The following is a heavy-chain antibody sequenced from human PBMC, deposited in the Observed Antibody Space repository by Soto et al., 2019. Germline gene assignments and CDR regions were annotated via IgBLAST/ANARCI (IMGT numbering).Heavy chain of an antibody. CDR2: IFYSGST. D-gene: IGHD5-12*01. V-gene: IGHV4-59*01. CDR1: GGSISSYY. Sequence: SETLSLTCTGSGGSISSYYWSWIRQPPGKGLEWIGYIFYSGSTNYNLSLKSRVTISVDTSKNQFSLKLRSVTAADTAVYYCARDSATLGMDVWGQGTTVTVSS. J-gene: IGHJ6*02. CDR3: ARDSATLGMDV.